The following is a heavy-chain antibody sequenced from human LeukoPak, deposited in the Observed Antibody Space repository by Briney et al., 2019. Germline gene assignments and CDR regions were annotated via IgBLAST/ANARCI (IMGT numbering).Heavy chain of an antibody. V-gene: IGHV1-24*01. D-gene: IGHD3-22*01. CDR2: FDPEDGET. J-gene: IGHJ5*02. CDR3: ATGTYYYDSSGYYH. Sequence: GASVTVSCKVFGYTLTELSMHWVRQAPGKGLERMGGFDPEDGETIYAQKFQGRVTMTEDTSTDTAYMELSSLRSEDTAVYYCATGTYYYDSSGYYHWGQGTLVTVSS. CDR1: GYTLTELS.